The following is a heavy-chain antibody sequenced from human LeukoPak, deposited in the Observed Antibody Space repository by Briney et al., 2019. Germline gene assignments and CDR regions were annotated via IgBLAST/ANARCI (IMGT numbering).Heavy chain of an antibody. V-gene: IGHV4-59*08. Sequence: PSETLSLTCTVSGGSISSYYWSWIRQPPGKGLEWIGYIYYSGSTNHNPFLKSRVTISVDTSKNQFSLKLSSVTAADTAVYYCARHKSIWDPRDYGMDVWGQGTTVTVSS. J-gene: IGHJ6*02. CDR2: IYYSGST. D-gene: IGHD1-26*01. CDR3: ARHKSIWDPRDYGMDV. CDR1: GGSISSYY.